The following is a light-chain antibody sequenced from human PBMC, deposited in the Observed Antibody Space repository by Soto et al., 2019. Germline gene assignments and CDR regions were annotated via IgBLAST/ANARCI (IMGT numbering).Light chain of an antibody. Sequence: SYVLTQPPSVSVAPGQTASIACGGDNIGSKSVHWYQQKPGQAPVLVVFDDSDRPSGIPERFSGSNSGNTATLTISRVEVGDEADYYCQVWDSSSDHDVFGTGTKLTVL. J-gene: IGLJ1*01. CDR3: QVWDSSSDHDV. V-gene: IGLV3-21*02. CDR2: DDS. CDR1: NIGSKS.